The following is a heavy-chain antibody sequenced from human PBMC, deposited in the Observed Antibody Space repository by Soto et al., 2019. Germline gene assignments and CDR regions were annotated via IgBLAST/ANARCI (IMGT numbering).Heavy chain of an antibody. Sequence: ASVKVSCKASGYTFTSYAMPWVRQAPGQRLEWMGSINAGNGNTKYSQKFQGRVTITRDTSASTAYMELSSLRSEDTAVYYCARDRYCSSTSCLWFDPWGQGTLVTVSS. CDR2: INAGNGNT. V-gene: IGHV1-3*01. D-gene: IGHD2-2*01. CDR1: GYTFTSYA. J-gene: IGHJ5*02. CDR3: ARDRYCSSTSCLWFDP.